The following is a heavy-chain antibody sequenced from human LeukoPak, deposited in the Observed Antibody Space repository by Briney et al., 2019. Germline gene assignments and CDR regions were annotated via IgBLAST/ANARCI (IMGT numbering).Heavy chain of an antibody. D-gene: IGHD2-15*01. V-gene: IGHV3-74*01. J-gene: IGHJ5*02. CDR2: INSDESRT. CDR1: GFTFSSYW. CDR3: ARSAWEYCSGGSCYSSWFDP. Sequence: GGSLRLSCAASGFTFSSYWMHWVRQAPGKGLVWVSRINSDESRTNYADSVKGRFTISRDNAKNTLYLQMNRLRADDTAVYYCARSAWEYCSGGSCYSSWFDPWGQGTPVTVSS.